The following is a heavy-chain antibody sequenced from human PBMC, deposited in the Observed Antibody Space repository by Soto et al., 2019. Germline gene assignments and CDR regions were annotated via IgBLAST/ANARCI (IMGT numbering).Heavy chain of an antibody. J-gene: IGHJ4*02. V-gene: IGHV3-15*01. D-gene: IGHD2-15*01. Sequence: EVQLVESGGGLVKPGGSLRLSCAASGFTFSNAWMSWVRQAPGKGLEWVGRIKSKTDCGTTDYAAPVKGRFTISRDDSKNTLYLQMNSLKTEDTAVYYCTTVPPWDVVVVAATAYYFDYWGQGTLVTVSS. CDR2: IKSKTDCGTT. CDR1: GFTFSNAW. CDR3: TTVPPWDVVVVAATAYYFDY.